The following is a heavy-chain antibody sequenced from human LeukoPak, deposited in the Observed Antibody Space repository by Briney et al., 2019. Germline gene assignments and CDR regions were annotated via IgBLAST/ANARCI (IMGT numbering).Heavy chain of an antibody. D-gene: IGHD5-18*01. CDR2: ISYDGSNK. CDR1: GFTFSSYG. V-gene: IGHV3-30*18. Sequence: GRSLRLSCAASGFTFSSYGMHWVRQAPGKGLEWVAVISYDGSNKYYADSVKGRFTISRDNSKNTLYLQVNSLRAEDTAVYYCAKWPSGYSYGSYPFDYWGQGTLVTVSS. CDR3: AKWPSGYSYGSYPFDY. J-gene: IGHJ4*02.